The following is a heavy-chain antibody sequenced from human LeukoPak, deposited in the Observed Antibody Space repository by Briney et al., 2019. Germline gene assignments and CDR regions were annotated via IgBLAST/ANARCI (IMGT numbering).Heavy chain of an antibody. CDR2: ISYDGSNK. V-gene: IGHV3-30*18. CDR1: GFTFSSYG. D-gene: IGHD4-17*01. CDR3: AKDSATLTDYAPYGMDV. Sequence: GVSLRLSCAASGFTFSSYGMHWVRQAPGKGREWVAVISYDGSNKYYADSVKGRFTISRDNSKNTLYLQMNSLRAEDTAVYYCAKDSATLTDYAPYGMDVWGQGTTVTVSS. J-gene: IGHJ6*02.